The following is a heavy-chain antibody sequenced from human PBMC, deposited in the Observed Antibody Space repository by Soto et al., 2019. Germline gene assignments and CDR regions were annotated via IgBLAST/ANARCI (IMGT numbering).Heavy chain of an antibody. Sequence: LGESLKISCKGSGYSFTSYWIGWVRQMPGKGLEWMGIIYPGDSDTRYSPSFQGQVTISADKSISTAYLQWSSLKASDTAMYYCARLRGPDYYDSSGGDAFDIWGQGTMVTVSS. CDR2: IYPGDSDT. V-gene: IGHV5-51*01. CDR3: ARLRGPDYYDSSGGDAFDI. J-gene: IGHJ3*02. CDR1: GYSFTSYW. D-gene: IGHD3-22*01.